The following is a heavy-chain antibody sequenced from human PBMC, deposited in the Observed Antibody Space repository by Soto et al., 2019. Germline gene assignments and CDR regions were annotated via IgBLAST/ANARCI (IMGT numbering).Heavy chain of an antibody. V-gene: IGHV1-18*01. J-gene: IGHJ4*02. CDR3: ARGRYGDY. Sequence: QVHLVQSGAEVKKPGASVKVSCKGSGYGFTTYGITWVRQAPGQGLEWMAWISAHNGNTNYARQPQGRVTVTRDTSTSTAYMELRSLRWDDTAVYYCARGRYGDYWGQGALVTVSS. CDR2: ISAHNGNT. D-gene: IGHD1-1*01. CDR1: GYGFTTYG.